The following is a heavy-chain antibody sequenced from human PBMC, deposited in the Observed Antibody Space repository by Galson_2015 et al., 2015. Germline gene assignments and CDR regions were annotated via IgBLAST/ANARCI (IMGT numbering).Heavy chain of an antibody. D-gene: IGHD6-13*01. J-gene: IGHJ3*02. CDR2: ISAYNGNT. CDR3: ARDGYSSSWYEDAFDI. V-gene: IGHV1-18*01. CDR1: GYTFTSYG. Sequence: SVKVSCKASGYTFTSYGISWVRQAPGQGLEWMGWISAYNGNTNYAQKLQGRVTMTTDTSTSTAYMELRSLRSDDTAMYYCARDGYSSSWYEDAFDIWGQGTMVTVSS.